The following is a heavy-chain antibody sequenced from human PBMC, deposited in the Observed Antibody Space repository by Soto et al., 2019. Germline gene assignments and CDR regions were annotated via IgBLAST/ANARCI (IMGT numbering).Heavy chain of an antibody. Sequence: SLTCAVSGGSINNFYWSWIRQPPGKPLEWIGYIYFRGTTYYHPSLESRVTISLDASKNQFSLNLSSMTAADTAVYYCARSSGYATPLDQWGQGTLVTVSS. J-gene: IGHJ4*02. CDR1: GGSINNFY. CDR2: IYFRGTT. CDR3: ARSSGYATPLDQ. V-gene: IGHV4-59*01. D-gene: IGHD3-22*01.